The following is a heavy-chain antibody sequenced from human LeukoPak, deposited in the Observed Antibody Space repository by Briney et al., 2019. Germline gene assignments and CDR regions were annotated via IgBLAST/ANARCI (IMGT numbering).Heavy chain of an antibody. Sequence: GGSLRLSCAASGFTFSSYWMSWVRQAPGKGLEWVANIKQDGSEKYYVDSVKGRFTISRDNAKNSLYLQMNSLRAEDTAVYYCAREYDSSGYGYFDYWGQGTLVTVSS. CDR1: GFTFSSYW. CDR3: AREYDSSGYGYFDY. D-gene: IGHD3-22*01. CDR2: IKQDGSEK. V-gene: IGHV3-7*01. J-gene: IGHJ4*02.